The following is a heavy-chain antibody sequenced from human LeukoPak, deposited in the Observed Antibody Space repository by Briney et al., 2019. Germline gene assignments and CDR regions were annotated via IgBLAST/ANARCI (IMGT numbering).Heavy chain of an antibody. CDR1: GGTFSSYA. J-gene: IGHJ5*02. CDR3: ARGSWSSSWYLGPNWFDP. CDR2: IIPIFGTA. V-gene: IGHV1-69*01. Sequence: ASVKVSCKASGGTFSSYANSWVRQAPGQGLEWMGGIIPIFGTANYAQKFQGRVTITADESTSTAYMELSSLRPEDTAVYYCARGSWSSSWYLGPNWFDPWGQGTLVTVSS. D-gene: IGHD6-13*01.